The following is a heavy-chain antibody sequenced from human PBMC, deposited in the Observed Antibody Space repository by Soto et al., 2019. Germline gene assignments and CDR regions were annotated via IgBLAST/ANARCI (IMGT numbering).Heavy chain of an antibody. CDR1: GFTFDDYA. J-gene: IGHJ3*02. Sequence: SLRLSCAASGFTFDDYAMHWVRQDPGKGLDGVSGISWNSGSIGYADSVKGRFTISRDNAKNSLYLQMNSPRAEDTALYYCAKCPGAYYDDSSGYYGYALDIWGQGTMVTVSS. CDR3: AKCPGAYYDDSSGYYGYALDI. D-gene: IGHD3-22*01. CDR2: ISWNSGSI. V-gene: IGHV3-9*01.